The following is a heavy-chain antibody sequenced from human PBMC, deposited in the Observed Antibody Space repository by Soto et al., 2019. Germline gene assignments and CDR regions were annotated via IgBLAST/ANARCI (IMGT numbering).Heavy chain of an antibody. J-gene: IGHJ6*03. CDR3: ASRARFGVKSLPDYYYYMDG. D-gene: IGHD3-10*01. V-gene: IGHV5-51*01. Sequence: GESLKISCKGSGYSFTSYWIGWVRQMPGKGLEWMGIIYPGDSDTRYSPSFQGQVTISADKSISTAYLQWSSLKASDTAMYYCASRARFGVKSLPDYYYYMDGWGKGTTVTVAS. CDR2: IYPGDSDT. CDR1: GYSFTSYW.